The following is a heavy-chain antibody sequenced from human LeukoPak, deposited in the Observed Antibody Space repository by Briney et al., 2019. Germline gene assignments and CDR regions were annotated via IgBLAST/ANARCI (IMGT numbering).Heavy chain of an antibody. Sequence: PSETLSLTCTVSGGSISSYYWSWIRQAPGKGLEWIGYVYYTGSTNYNPSLKSRVTISVDTSKNQFSLELSSVTAADTAVYYCAGERCGDTTCYFDYWGQGTLDTVSS. V-gene: IGHV4-59*12. D-gene: IGHD2-21*01. J-gene: IGHJ4*02. CDR3: AGERCGDTTCYFDY. CDR1: GGSISSYY. CDR2: VYYTGST.